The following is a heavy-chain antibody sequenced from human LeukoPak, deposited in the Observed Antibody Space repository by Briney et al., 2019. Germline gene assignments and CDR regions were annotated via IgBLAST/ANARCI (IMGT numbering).Heavy chain of an antibody. D-gene: IGHD6-6*01. V-gene: IGHV1-2*02. CDR2: INPNSGGT. Sequence: ASVKVSCKASGYTFTGYYMHWVRQAPGQGLEWMGWINPNSGGTNYAQKFQGRVTMTRDTSISTAYMELSRLRSDDTAVYYCARDGDSSSSAYNWFDPWGQGTLVTVSS. CDR1: GYTFTGYY. J-gene: IGHJ5*02. CDR3: ARDGDSSSSAYNWFDP.